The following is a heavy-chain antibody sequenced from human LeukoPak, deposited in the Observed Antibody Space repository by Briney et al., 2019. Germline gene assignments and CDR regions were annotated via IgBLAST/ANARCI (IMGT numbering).Heavy chain of an antibody. D-gene: IGHD4-17*01. V-gene: IGHV3-21*01. Sequence: GGFLRLSCAASGFTFTSYSMSGSSKHRYYADSVKGRFTISRDNAKSSLYPQMNSLRAEDTAVYYCVRDMTTVTTCYLQHWGQGTLVTVSS. CDR2: GSSKHR. CDR3: VRDMTTVTTCYLQH. CDR1: GFTFTSYS. J-gene: IGHJ1*01.